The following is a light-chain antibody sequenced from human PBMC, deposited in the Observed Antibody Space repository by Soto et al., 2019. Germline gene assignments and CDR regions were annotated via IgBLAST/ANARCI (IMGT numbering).Light chain of an antibody. CDR3: MQALQTPIT. Sequence: DIVLSPSPLSLPVTPGEPASISCRSSQSLLHSNGYNYLDWYLQKPGQSPQLLIYLGSNRASGVPDRFSGSGSGTDFTLKISRVEAEDVGVYYCMQALQTPITFGQGTRMEI. CDR2: LGS. V-gene: IGKV2-28*01. J-gene: IGKJ5*01. CDR1: QSLLHSNGYNY.